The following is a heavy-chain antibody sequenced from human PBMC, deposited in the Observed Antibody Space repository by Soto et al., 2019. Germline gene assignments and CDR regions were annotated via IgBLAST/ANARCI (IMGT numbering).Heavy chain of an antibody. D-gene: IGHD4-17*01. Sequence: PSETLSLTCAVSGYSISSGYYWGWIRQPPGKGLEWIGSIFHSGSTFYNPSLKSRVTISVDTSKNQFSLKLTSVTAADTAVYYCARATNPTTVTTPWFDPWGQGTLVTVSS. CDR2: IFHSGST. CDR1: GYSISSGYY. CDR3: ARATNPTTVTTPWFDP. V-gene: IGHV4-38-2*01. J-gene: IGHJ5*02.